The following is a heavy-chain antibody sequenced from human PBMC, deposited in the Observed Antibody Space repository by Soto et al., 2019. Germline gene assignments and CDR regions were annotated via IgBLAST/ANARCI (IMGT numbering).Heavy chain of an antibody. CDR1: GFSLSTSGVG. J-gene: IGHJ4*02. V-gene: IGHV2-5*02. D-gene: IGHD2-15*01. CDR2: IYWDDDK. Sequence: QITLKASGRTLVKPTQTLTLTCTFSGFSLSTSGVGVGWIRQPPGKALEWLALIYWDDDKRYSPSLKSRLTITKDTSNNQVVLTMTNMDPADTATDYCAHRPSYCSGGSCYSGFDYWGQGTLVTVSS. CDR3: AHRPSYCSGGSCYSGFDY.